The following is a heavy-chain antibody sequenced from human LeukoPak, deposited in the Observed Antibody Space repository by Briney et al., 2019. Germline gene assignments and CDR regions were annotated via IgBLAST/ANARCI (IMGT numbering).Heavy chain of an antibody. CDR3: SVGAAYYFDY. CDR2: FDPEDGET. J-gene: IGHJ4*02. V-gene: IGHV1-24*01. D-gene: IGHD1-26*01. CDR1: GYXLTELP. Sequence: ASVKVSCKVSGYXLTELPIHWVRQAPGKGLEWMGGFDPEDGETIYAQKFQGRVTMTEDTSTDTAYMELSSLRSEDTAVYYCSVGAAYYFDYWGQGTLVTVSS.